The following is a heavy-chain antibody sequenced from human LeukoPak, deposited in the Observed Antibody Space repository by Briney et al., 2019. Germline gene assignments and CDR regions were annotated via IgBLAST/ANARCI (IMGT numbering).Heavy chain of an antibody. J-gene: IGHJ6*02. Sequence: PGRSLRLSCAASGFTFSSYAMHWVRQAPGKGLEWVAVISYDGSNKYYADSVKGRFTISRDNSKNTLYLQMNSLRAEDTAVYYCARSYSSGLYDYYYYGMDVWGQGPTVTVS. CDR1: GFTFSSYA. V-gene: IGHV3-30-3*01. CDR3: ARSYSSGLYDYYYYGMDV. CDR2: ISYDGSNK. D-gene: IGHD6-19*01.